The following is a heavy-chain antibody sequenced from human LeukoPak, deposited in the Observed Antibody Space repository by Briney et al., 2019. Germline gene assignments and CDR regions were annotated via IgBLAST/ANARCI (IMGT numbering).Heavy chain of an antibody. V-gene: IGHV3-30*18. CDR2: ISYHGTDK. CDR3: AKPRHDYYDSSGYYFDY. Sequence: GRSLRLSCAASGFTFSTYGTHWVRQAPGKGLEWVAVISYHGTDKYYADSLKGRFTISRDNSKNTLYLQIDSLRAEDTAVYYCAKPRHDYYDSSGYYFDYWGQGTLVTVSS. D-gene: IGHD3-22*01. CDR1: GFTFSTYG. J-gene: IGHJ4*02.